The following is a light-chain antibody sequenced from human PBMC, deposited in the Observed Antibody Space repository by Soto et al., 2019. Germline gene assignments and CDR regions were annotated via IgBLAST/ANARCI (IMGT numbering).Light chain of an antibody. CDR2: WAS. Sequence: DIVMTQSPDSLAVSLGERATINCKSSQSVLSSSNNKNCLAWYQQKSGQPPKLLIYWASTRESGVPDRFSGSGSGTDFTLTISSLQAEDVAAYYCQQRSNWPLTFGGGTKVEIK. CDR3: QQRSNWPLT. J-gene: IGKJ4*01. V-gene: IGKV4-1*01. CDR1: QSVLSSSNNKNC.